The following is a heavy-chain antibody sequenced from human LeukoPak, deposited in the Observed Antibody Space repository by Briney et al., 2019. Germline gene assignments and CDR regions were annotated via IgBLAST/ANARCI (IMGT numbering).Heavy chain of an antibody. V-gene: IGHV1-2*06. Sequence: ASVTVSCKASGYTFTGYYMHWVRQAPGQGLEWMGRINPNSGGTNYAQKFQGRVTMTRDTSISTAYMELSRLRSDDTAVYYCARGYSSSWYDWYFDLWGRGTLVTVSS. D-gene: IGHD6-13*01. CDR3: ARGYSSSWYDWYFDL. CDR2: INPNSGGT. CDR1: GYTFTGYY. J-gene: IGHJ2*01.